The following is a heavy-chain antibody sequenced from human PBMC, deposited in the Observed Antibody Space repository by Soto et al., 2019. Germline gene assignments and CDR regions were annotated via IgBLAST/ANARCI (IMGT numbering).Heavy chain of an antibody. CDR1: GGTFSSYT. CDR2: IIPILGIA. J-gene: IGHJ4*02. CDR3: ARDGGLSGYESLRDY. D-gene: IGHD5-12*01. V-gene: IGHV1-69*08. Sequence: QVQLVQSGAEVKKPGSSVKVSCKASGGTFSSYTISWVRQAPGQGLEWMGRIIPILGIANYAQKFQGRVTITADKATSTAYMELSSLRSEDTAVYYCARDGGLSGYESLRDYWGQGTLVTVSS.